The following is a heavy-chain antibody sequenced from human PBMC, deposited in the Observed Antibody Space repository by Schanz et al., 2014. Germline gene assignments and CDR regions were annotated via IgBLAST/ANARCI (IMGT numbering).Heavy chain of an antibody. V-gene: IGHV1-69*02. CDR2: IIPVLNIA. CDR3: ARGRGYYDY. Sequence: QLQLVQSGAEVKKPGSSVKVSCKLSGGTFSSYTISWMRQAPGQGLEWMGKIIPVLNIATYAQRFQGRVSITADTSTYTAYMELSSLTSEDTAVQCCARGRGYYDYWGQGTLVTVSS. CDR1: GGTFSSYT. D-gene: IGHD3-10*01. J-gene: IGHJ4*02.